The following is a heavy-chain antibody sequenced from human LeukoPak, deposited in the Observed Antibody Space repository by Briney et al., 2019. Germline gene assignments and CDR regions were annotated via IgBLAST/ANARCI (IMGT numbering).Heavy chain of an antibody. D-gene: IGHD3-3*01. V-gene: IGHV3-30*03. CDR2: IEYDGSHK. CDR1: GFIFSTYG. Sequence: PGRSLRLSCAASGFIFSTYGLHWVRQVPGKGLEWVAVIEYDGSHKYYADSVKGRFTISRDNSKNTLYLQMNSPRAEDTAVYYCARDSGSAYYGVDFWGQGTLVTVSS. CDR3: ARDSGSAYYGVDF. J-gene: IGHJ4*02.